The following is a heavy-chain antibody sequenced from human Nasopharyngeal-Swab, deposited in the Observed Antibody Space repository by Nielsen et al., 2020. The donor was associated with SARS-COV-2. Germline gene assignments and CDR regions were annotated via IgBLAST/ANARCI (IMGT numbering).Heavy chain of an antibody. J-gene: IGHJ6*03. CDR1: GFIFSSYG. CDR3: AKDHKMDSGGGVGYMDV. D-gene: IGHD3-16*01. CDR2: IRYDGLNQ. Sequence: GESLKISCAASGFIFSSYGMHWVRQAPGKGLEWVAFIRYDGLNQHYADSVKGRFSISRDSFENTLYLQLNSLRADDTAVYYCAKDHKMDSGGGVGYMDVWGKGTTVTVFS. V-gene: IGHV3-30*02.